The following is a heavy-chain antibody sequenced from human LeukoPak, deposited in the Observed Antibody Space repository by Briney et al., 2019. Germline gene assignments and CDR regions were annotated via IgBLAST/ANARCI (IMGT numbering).Heavy chain of an antibody. V-gene: IGHV3-23*01. CDR1: GFTFSSYA. CDR2: ISGSGGNT. CDR3: ARGETYYDFWSGHLSTSSNQYYFDY. Sequence: PGGSLRLSCAASGFTFSSYAMNWVRQAPGKGLEWVSAISGSGGNTYYADSVKGRFTISRDNSKNTLYLQMNSLRAEDTAVYYCARGETYYDFWSGHLSTSSNQYYFDYWGQGTLVTVSS. J-gene: IGHJ4*02. D-gene: IGHD3-3*01.